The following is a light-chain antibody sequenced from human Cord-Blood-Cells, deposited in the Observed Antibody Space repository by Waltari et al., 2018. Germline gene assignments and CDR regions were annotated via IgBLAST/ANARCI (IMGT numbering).Light chain of an antibody. CDR2: DVS. J-gene: IGLJ2*01. Sequence: QSALTQPASVSGSPGQSITIPCTGPSSDVGGYHYVSWYQQHPGKAPKLMIYDVSNRPSGVSNRFSGSKSGNTASLTISGLQAEDETDYYCSSYTSSSTLVVFGGGTKLTVL. V-gene: IGLV2-14*01. CDR3: SSYTSSSTLVV. CDR1: SSDVGGYHY.